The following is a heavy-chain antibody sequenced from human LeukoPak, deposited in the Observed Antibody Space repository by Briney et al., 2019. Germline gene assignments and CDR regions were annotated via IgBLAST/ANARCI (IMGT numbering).Heavy chain of an antibody. J-gene: IGHJ4*02. CDR2: VKSKIEGGTT. V-gene: IGHV3-15*01. Sequence: GGSLGLSCAASGFTFNDAWMNWVRQAPGKGLEWVGHVKSKIEGGTTDYAAPVKGRFTISRDDSKNTLSLQMNSLKTEDSALYYCTTTYYDSSGYYFEYWGQGTLVTVSS. CDR1: GFTFNDAW. D-gene: IGHD3-22*01. CDR3: TTTYYDSSGYYFEY.